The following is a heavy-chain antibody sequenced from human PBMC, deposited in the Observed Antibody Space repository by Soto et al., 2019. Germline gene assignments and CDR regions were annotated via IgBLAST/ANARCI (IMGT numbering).Heavy chain of an antibody. V-gene: IGHV3-48*01. Sequence: EVQLVESGGGLVQPGGSLTLSCAASGFIISAYSINWVRRAPGKGLEWVSYISSRTNTIYYADSVQGRFTISRDDAKNSLSLQMSSLRVEDTAVYYCVKDRRIAPAADFYFDSWGQGTLVTVSS. CDR3: VKDRRIAPAADFYFDS. CDR1: GFIISAYS. D-gene: IGHD2-2*01. J-gene: IGHJ4*02. CDR2: ISSRTNTI.